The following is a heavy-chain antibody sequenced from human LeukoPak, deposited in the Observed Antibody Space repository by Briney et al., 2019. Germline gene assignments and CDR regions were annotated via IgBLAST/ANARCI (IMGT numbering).Heavy chain of an antibody. D-gene: IGHD3-3*01. CDR1: GDSISSNNW. CDR3: ARHSRGSYLLEGVENWFDP. CDR2: IYLRGST. Sequence: SETLSLTCAVSGDSISSNNWWSWVRQPPGKGLEWIGEIYLRGSTNYNPSLKSRVTISVDTSKNQFSLKLSSVTAADTAVYYCARHSRGSYLLEGVENWFDPWGQGTLVTVSS. V-gene: IGHV4-4*02. J-gene: IGHJ5*02.